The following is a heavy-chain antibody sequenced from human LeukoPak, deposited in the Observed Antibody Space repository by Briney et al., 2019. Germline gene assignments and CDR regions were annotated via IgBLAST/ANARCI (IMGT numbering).Heavy chain of an antibody. Sequence: GASVKVSCKASGYTFTGYYMHWVRQAPGQGLEWMGWINPNSGGTNYAQKFQGRVTMTRDTSISTAYMELSRLRSDDTAVYYCARVGGLYDFWSGYPPYYFDYWGQGTLVTVSS. CDR2: INPNSGGT. V-gene: IGHV1-2*02. D-gene: IGHD3-3*01. CDR1: GYTFTGYY. CDR3: ARVGGLYDFWSGYPPYYFDY. J-gene: IGHJ4*02.